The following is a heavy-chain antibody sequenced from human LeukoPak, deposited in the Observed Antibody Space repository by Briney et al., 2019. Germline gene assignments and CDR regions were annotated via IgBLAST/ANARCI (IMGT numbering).Heavy chain of an antibody. CDR2: IYHSGST. V-gene: IGHV4-4*02. D-gene: IGHD1-26*01. J-gene: IGHJ6*02. CDR3: ARISGATALRYYYYYYGMDV. CDR1: GGSISSSNW. Sequence: SGTLSLTCAVSGGSISSSNWWSWVRQPPGKGLEWIGEIYHSGSTNYNPSLKSRVTISVDKSKNQFSLKLSSVTAADTAVYYCARISGATALRYYYYYYGMDVWGQGTTVTVSS.